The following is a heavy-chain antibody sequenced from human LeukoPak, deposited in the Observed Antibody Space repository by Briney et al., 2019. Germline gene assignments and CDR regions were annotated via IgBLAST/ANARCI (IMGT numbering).Heavy chain of an antibody. Sequence: KSSETLSLTCTVSGGSISSYYWSWIRPPPGKGLEWIGYIYYSGSTNYNPSLKSRVTISVDTSKNQFSLKLSSVTAADTAVYYCGGGVGMVAGNFDYWGQGTLVTVSS. V-gene: IGHV4-59*01. D-gene: IGHD6-19*01. CDR1: GGSISSYY. CDR2: IYYSGST. J-gene: IGHJ4*02. CDR3: GGGVGMVAGNFDY.